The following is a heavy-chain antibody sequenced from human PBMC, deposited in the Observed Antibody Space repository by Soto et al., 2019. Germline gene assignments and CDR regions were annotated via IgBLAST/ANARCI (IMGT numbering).Heavy chain of an antibody. V-gene: IGHV5-51*01. CDR2: IYPGDSDT. Sequence: PGESLKISCKGSGYSFTSYWIGWVRQMPGKGLEWMGIIYPGDSDTRYSPSFQGQVTISADKSISTAYLQWSSLKASDTAMYYCARLGARRIYSSGWYAYFDYWGQGTLVTVSS. J-gene: IGHJ4*02. CDR1: GYSFTSYW. D-gene: IGHD6-19*01. CDR3: ARLGARRIYSSGWYAYFDY.